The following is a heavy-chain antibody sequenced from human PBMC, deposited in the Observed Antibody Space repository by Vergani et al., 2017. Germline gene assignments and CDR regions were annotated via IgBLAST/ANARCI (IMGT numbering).Heavy chain of an antibody. Sequence: EKQLVQSGSETKKPGESLKISCQAFGYIFSNFWIGWVRQRPGRGLVWMGIIYPSDSEVKSNPTVRGQVIFSVDTYLNTAYLQWRSLQASDTATYFCASGGHGSENGGALQLWGQGTNITVSS. CDR3: ASGGHGSENGGALQL. CDR1: GYIFSNFW. CDR2: IYPSDSEV. J-gene: IGHJ3*01. V-gene: IGHV5-51*01. D-gene: IGHD3-10*01.